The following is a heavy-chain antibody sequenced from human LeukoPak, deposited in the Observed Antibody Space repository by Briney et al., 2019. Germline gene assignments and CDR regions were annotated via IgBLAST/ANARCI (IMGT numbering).Heavy chain of an antibody. CDR1: GYTFTSYD. J-gene: IGHJ6*03. D-gene: IGHD1-26*01. Sequence: ASVKVSCKASGYTFTSYDINWVRQATGQGLEWMGWMNPNSGNTGYAQKFQGRVTMTRNTSISTAYMELSSLRSEDTAVYYCARGGVLGLPGLLNMDVLGKGTTVTVSS. CDR2: MNPNSGNT. CDR3: ARGGVLGLPGLLNMDV. V-gene: IGHV1-8*01.